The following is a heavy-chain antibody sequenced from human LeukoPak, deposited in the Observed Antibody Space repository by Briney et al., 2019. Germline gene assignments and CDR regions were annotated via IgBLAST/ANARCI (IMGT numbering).Heavy chain of an antibody. CDR2: ISYDGSNK. Sequence: GGSLRLSCAASGFTFSSYAMHWVRQAPGKGLEWVAVISYDGSNKYYADSVKGRFTISRDNSKNTLYLQMTSLRAEDTAVNYCARVYKAVAGDYYGMDVWGQGTTVTVSS. V-gene: IGHV3-30-3*01. J-gene: IGHJ6*02. D-gene: IGHD6-19*01. CDR3: ARVYKAVAGDYYGMDV. CDR1: GFTFSSYA.